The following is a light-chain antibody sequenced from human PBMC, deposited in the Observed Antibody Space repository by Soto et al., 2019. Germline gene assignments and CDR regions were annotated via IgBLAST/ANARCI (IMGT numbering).Light chain of an antibody. Sequence: EIVMTQSPVTLSVSPGGGATLSCRASQSAGTNLAWYQQQPGQPPRLLIYGASIRATGVPGRFSGSGSGTEFTLTISSLQPEDFATYYCQHSYRTPPTFGQGTKVEIK. CDR1: QSAGTN. CDR2: GAS. V-gene: IGKV3-15*01. J-gene: IGKJ1*01. CDR3: QHSYRTPPT.